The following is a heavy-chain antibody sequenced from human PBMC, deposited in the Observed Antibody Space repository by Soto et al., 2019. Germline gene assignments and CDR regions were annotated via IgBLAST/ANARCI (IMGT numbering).Heavy chain of an antibody. CDR2: ISSSGSTI. J-gene: IGHJ4*02. V-gene: IGHV3-48*03. CDR3: ARGGDYCGGDCYSLPHFDY. Sequence: GGSLRLSCAASGFTFSSYEMNWVRQAPGKGLEWVSYISSSGSTIYYADSVKGRFTISRDNAKNSLYLQMNSLRAEDTAVYYCARGGDYCGGDCYSLPHFDYWGQGTLVTVSS. D-gene: IGHD2-21*02. CDR1: GFTFSSYE.